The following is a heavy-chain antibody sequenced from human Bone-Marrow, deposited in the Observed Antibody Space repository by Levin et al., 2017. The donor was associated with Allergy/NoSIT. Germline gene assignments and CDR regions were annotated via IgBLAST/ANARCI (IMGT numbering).Heavy chain of an antibody. Sequence: QPGGSLRLSCVVSGFTLSDYPMSWVRQGPGKGLEWVSTLAGDGVGTYYVDSVQGRFTISRDVSDNTLFLEMHSLRAEDTAVYYCAKGGSSWEGNFDFWGQGAQVTVSS. D-gene: IGHD6-13*01. V-gene: IGHV3-23*01. J-gene: IGHJ1*01. CDR1: GFTLSDYP. CDR2: LAGDGVGT. CDR3: AKGGSSWEGNFDF.